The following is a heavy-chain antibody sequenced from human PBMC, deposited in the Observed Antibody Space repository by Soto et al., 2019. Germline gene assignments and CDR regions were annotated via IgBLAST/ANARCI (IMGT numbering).Heavy chain of an antibody. D-gene: IGHD2-15*01. CDR1: GYTFTSYG. CDR2: ISAYNGNI. J-gene: IGHJ2*01. V-gene: IGHV1-18*01. Sequence: GASVKVSCKASGYTFTSYGISWVRQAPGQGLEWMGWISAYNGNIKYAQKFQGRVTVATDTTTTGAYMELRSLRSDDTAVYYCARDVSGGTYPWFFDLWGRGTLVTVSS. CDR3: ARDVSGGTYPWFFDL.